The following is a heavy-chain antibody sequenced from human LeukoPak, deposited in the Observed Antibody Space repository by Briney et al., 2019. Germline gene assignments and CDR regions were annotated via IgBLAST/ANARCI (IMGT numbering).Heavy chain of an antibody. V-gene: IGHV3-30*18. Sequence: GGSLRLSCAASGFTFSSYGMHWVRQAPGKGLEWVAVISYDGSNKYYADSVKGRFTISRDNSKNTLYLQMNSLRAEDTAVYYCAKQSHGVRAWLGYWGQGTLVTVSS. CDR2: ISYDGSNK. D-gene: IGHD1-26*01. CDR3: AKQSHGVRAWLGY. CDR1: GFTFSSYG. J-gene: IGHJ4*02.